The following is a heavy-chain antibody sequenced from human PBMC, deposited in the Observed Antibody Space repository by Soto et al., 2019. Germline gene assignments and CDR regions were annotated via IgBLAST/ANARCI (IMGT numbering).Heavy chain of an antibody. D-gene: IGHD4-17*01. CDR2: VNDRGGT. CDR1: GGSVRDYY. J-gene: IGHJ4*02. V-gene: IGHV4-34*01. Sequence: QVQLQQWGAGLLKPSETLSLTCAVYGGSVRDYYWSWVRQPPGKGLEWIGEVNDRGGTNYDPSLKRRVTISVDTSKNQFSLRLTSVNAADTAVYYCARRVTVTYYFDYWGRGTPVTVSS. CDR3: ARRVTVTYYFDY.